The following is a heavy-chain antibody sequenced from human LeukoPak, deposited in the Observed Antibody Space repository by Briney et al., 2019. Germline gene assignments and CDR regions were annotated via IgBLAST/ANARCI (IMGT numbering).Heavy chain of an antibody. V-gene: IGHV1-2*06. J-gene: IGHJ4*02. D-gene: IGHD1-26*01. CDR3: ARCNSGSYYFPDY. Sequence: ASVKVSCKASGYTFTGYYMHWVRQAPGQGLEWMGRINPNSGGPNYAQKFQGRVTMTRDTSISTAYMELSRLRSDDTAVYYCARCNSGSYYFPDYWGQGTLVTVSS. CDR2: INPNSGGP. CDR1: GYTFTGYY.